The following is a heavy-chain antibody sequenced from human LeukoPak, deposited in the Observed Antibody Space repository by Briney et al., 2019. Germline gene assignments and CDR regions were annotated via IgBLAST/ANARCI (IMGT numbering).Heavy chain of an antibody. Sequence: GGSLRLSCSASGFTFSNYAIHWVRQAPGKGLEYVSAISRNGVSTYYADSVKGRFIIFRDNSKNTLYLQMNGLSAEDTALYYCASPFRGADYWGQGTLVTVSS. CDR2: ISRNGVST. D-gene: IGHD1-26*01. V-gene: IGHV3-64*04. J-gene: IGHJ4*02. CDR1: GFTFSNYA. CDR3: ASPFRGADY.